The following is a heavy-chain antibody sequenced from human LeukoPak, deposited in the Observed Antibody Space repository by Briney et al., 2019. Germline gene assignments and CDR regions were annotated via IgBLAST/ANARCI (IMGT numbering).Heavy chain of an antibody. CDR3: ARGARYCSSTSCYYYYYYMDV. CDR1: GYTFTSYD. D-gene: IGHD2-2*01. J-gene: IGHJ6*03. V-gene: IGHV1-8*01. Sequence: GASVKVSCKASGYTFTSYDINWVRQATGQGLEWMGWMNPNSGNTGYAQKFQGRVTMTRNTSISTSYLELSSLSSEAPAVYYCARGARYCSSTSCYYYYYYMDVWGKGTTVTVSS. CDR2: MNPNSGNT.